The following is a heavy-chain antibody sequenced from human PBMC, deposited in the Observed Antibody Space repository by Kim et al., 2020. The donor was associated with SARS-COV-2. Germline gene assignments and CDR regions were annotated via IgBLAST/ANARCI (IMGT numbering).Heavy chain of an antibody. V-gene: IGHV4-34*01. CDR2: INHSGST. Sequence: SETLSLTCAVYGGSFSCYYWSWIRQPPGKGLEWVGEINHSGSTNYNPSLKSRVTISVDTAKNQFSLTLSSVTAADTAVYYCARQSRAMIVVVITPYYYYYMDVWGKGTTVTVSS. CDR3: ARQSRAMIVVVITPYYYYYMDV. D-gene: IGHD3-22*01. CDR1: GGSFSCYY. J-gene: IGHJ6*03.